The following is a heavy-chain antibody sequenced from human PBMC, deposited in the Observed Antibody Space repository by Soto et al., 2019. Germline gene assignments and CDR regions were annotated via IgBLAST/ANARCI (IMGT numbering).Heavy chain of an antibody. CDR3: ARLDDILTGYPDPTLQYNWFDP. CDR2: IYPGDSDT. CDR1: GYSFTSYW. Sequence: PGESLKISCKGSGYSFTSYWIGWVRQMPGKGLEWMGIIYPGDSDTRYSPSFQGQVTISADKSISTAYLQWSSLKASDTAMYYCARLDDILTGYPDPTLQYNWFDPWGQGTLVTVSS. V-gene: IGHV5-51*01. D-gene: IGHD3-9*01. J-gene: IGHJ5*02.